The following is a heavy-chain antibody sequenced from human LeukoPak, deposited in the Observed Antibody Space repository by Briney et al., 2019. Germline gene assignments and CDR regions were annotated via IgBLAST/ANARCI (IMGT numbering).Heavy chain of an antibody. CDR1: GVSISSYY. CDR3: ARVLTTRGYSYGHLDY. Sequence: SETLSLTCTVSGVSISSYYWSWIRQPAGKGLGWIGRIYTSGTTNYNPSLKSRVTMSIDTSKNQFSLKLTSVTAADTAVYYCARVLTTRGYSYGHLDYWGQGTLVTVSS. D-gene: IGHD5-18*01. CDR2: IYTSGTT. V-gene: IGHV4-4*07. J-gene: IGHJ4*02.